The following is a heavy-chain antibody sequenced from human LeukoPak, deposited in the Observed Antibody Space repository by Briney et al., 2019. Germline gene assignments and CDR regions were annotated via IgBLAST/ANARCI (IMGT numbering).Heavy chain of an antibody. CDR1: GGSISSYY. Sequence: KSSETLSLTCTVSGGSISSYYWSWIRQPPGKGLEWIGYIYYSGSTNYNPSLKSRVTISVDTSKNQFSLKLSSVTAADTAVYYCASTSSSWLNYFDYWGQGTLVTVSS. J-gene: IGHJ4*02. D-gene: IGHD6-13*01. CDR3: ASTSSSWLNYFDY. CDR2: IYYSGST. V-gene: IGHV4-59*01.